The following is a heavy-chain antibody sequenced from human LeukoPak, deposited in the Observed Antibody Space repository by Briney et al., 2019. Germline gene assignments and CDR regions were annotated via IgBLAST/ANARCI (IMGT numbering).Heavy chain of an antibody. V-gene: IGHV3-7*01. Sequence: GGPLSFSCKASGFSFISFWMSWFRQAPGKGLEWVANIKQDGSEENYVDSAKGRFTISRDNAKKSLYLQMNSLRVEDTAAYYCARFISLGAWGQGTLVTVSS. D-gene: IGHD3-10*01. CDR3: ARFISLGA. J-gene: IGHJ5*02. CDR1: GFSFISFW. CDR2: IKQDGSEE.